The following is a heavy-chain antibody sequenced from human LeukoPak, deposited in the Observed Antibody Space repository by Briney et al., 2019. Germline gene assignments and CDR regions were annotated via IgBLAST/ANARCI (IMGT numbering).Heavy chain of an antibody. CDR1: GGSISSSSYY. CDR3: ARLFQLWQPDY. CDR2: IYYSGST. J-gene: IGHJ4*02. D-gene: IGHD5-18*01. Sequence: PSETLSPTCTVSGGSISSSSYYWGWIRQPPGKGLEWIGSIYYSGSTYYNPSLRSRVTISVDTSKNQFSLKLSSVTAADTAVYYCARLFQLWQPDYWGQGTLVTVSS. V-gene: IGHV4-39*01.